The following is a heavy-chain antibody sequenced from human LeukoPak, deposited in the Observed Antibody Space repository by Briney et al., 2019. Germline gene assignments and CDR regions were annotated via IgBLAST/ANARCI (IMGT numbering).Heavy chain of an antibody. CDR3: ARDSGITIFGVLAN. Sequence: ASVKVSCKASGYTFNGYYMHWVRQAPGQGLEWMGWINPNSGGTNYAQKFQGRVTMTRDTSISTAYMELSRLRSDDTAVYYCARDSGITIFGVLANWGQGTLVTVSS. J-gene: IGHJ4*02. CDR1: GYTFNGYY. V-gene: IGHV1-2*02. CDR2: INPNSGGT. D-gene: IGHD3-3*01.